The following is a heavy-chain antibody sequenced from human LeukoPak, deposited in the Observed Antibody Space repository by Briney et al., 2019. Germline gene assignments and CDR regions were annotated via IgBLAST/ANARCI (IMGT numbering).Heavy chain of an antibody. V-gene: IGHV4-4*07. CDR2: IYTSGST. CDR1: GGSISSYY. J-gene: IGHJ5*02. Sequence: PSETLSLTCTVSGGSISSYYWSWIRQPAGKGLEWIGRIYTSGSTNYNPSLKSRVTMSVDTSKNQFSLKLSSVTAADTAVYYCARDGRKSRYNWFDPWGQGTLVTVSS. CDR3: ARDGRKSRYNWFDP.